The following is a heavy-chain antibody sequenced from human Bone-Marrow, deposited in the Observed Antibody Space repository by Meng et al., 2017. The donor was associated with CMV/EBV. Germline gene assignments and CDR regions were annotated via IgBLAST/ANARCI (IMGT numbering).Heavy chain of an antibody. D-gene: IGHD6-13*01. J-gene: IGHJ4*02. V-gene: IGHV4-34*01. Sequence: GSLRLSCAVYGGSFSGYYWSWIRQPPGKGLEWIGSIYYSGSTYYNPSLKSRVTISVDTSKNQFSLKLSSVTAADTAVYYCARRRSSSWYHFDYWGQGTLVTVSS. CDR1: GGSFSGYY. CDR2: IYYSGST. CDR3: ARRRSSSWYHFDY.